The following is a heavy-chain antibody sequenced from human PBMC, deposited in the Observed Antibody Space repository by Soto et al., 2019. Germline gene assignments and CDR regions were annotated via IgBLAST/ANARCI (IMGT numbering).Heavy chain of an antibody. CDR1: GFTFSSYA. V-gene: IGHV3-23*01. J-gene: IGHJ4*02. CDR3: AKVSGWPQGYYFDY. Sequence: EVQLLESGGGLVQPGGSLRLSCAASGFTFSSYAMSWVRQAPGKGLEWVSAISGSGGSTYYADSVKGRFTISRDNSKNTLYLLMNSLRAEDTAVYYCAKVSGWPQGYYFDYWAREPWSPSPQ. CDR2: ISGSGGST. D-gene: IGHD6-19*01.